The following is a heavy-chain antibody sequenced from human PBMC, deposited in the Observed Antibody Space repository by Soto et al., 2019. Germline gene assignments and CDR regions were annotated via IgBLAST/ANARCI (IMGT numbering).Heavy chain of an antibody. Sequence: SETLSLTCTASDDSISSGNKYWSWIRQPTGRGLEWIGYIFSSGTTYYNPSLKSRLTMSLDTSQNQFSLKLNSVTDADTAVYYCARVPSPFDYYYAMDVWGQGTTVTVS. J-gene: IGHJ6*02. CDR2: IFSSGTT. D-gene: IGHD3-16*01. V-gene: IGHV4-30-4*01. CDR1: DDSISSGNKY. CDR3: ARVPSPFDYYYAMDV.